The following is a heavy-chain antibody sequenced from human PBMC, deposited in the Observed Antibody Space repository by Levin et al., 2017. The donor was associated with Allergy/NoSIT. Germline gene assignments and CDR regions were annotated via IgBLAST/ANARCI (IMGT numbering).Heavy chain of an antibody. V-gene: IGHV3-7*04. CDR2: INPDGSGR. CDR1: GFTFNNYW. Sequence: LSLTCVVSGFTFNNYWMTWVRQAPGKGLEWVANINPDGSGRYYLDSVKGRFTISRDNAKNSLYLQMNSLSAGDTAVYYCARNVATGGRFFDYWGQGSLVSVSS. D-gene: IGHD3-3*01. J-gene: IGHJ4*02. CDR3: ARNVATGGRFFDY.